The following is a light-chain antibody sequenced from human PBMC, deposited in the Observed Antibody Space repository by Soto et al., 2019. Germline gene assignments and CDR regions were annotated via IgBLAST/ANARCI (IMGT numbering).Light chain of an antibody. V-gene: IGKV2-28*01. CDR2: LGS. J-gene: IGKJ5*01. CDR1: QSLLHSNGYNY. CDR3: MQALRTPIT. Sequence: DLVMTQSPPSLPVTPGEPASISCRSSQSLLHSNGYNYLDWYVQKPGQSPQLLIYLGSNRASGVPDRFSGSGSGTEFTLKISRVEAEDVGVYYCMQALRTPITFGQGTRLEIK.